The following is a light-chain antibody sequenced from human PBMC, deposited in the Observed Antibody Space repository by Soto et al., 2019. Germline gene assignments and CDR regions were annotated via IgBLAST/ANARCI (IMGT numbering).Light chain of an antibody. V-gene: IGLV1-40*01. CDR1: SSNIGAGYD. Sequence: QSVLTQPPSVSGARGQRVTISCTGSSSNIGAGYDVHWYQQVPGTAPKILIYGNSNRPSGVPDRFSGSKSGTSASLAITGHQAEDVADYYCQSYDSSLSVLFGGGTKLTVL. J-gene: IGLJ2*01. CDR2: GNS. CDR3: QSYDSSLSVL.